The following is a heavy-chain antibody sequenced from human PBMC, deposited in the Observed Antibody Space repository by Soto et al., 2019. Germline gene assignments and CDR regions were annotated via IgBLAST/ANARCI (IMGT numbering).Heavy chain of an antibody. Sequence: GGSLRLSCAASGFTFSSYGMHWVRQAPGKGLEWVAVISYDGSNKYYADSVKGRFTISRDNSKNTLYLQMNSLRAEDTAVYYCAKLQRARYYYYYGMDVWGQGTTVTVSS. V-gene: IGHV3-30*18. CDR1: GFTFSSYG. J-gene: IGHJ6*02. D-gene: IGHD6-25*01. CDR2: ISYDGSNK. CDR3: AKLQRARYYYYYGMDV.